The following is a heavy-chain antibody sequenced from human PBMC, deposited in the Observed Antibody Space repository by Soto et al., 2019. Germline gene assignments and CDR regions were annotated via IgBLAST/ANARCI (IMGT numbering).Heavy chain of an antibody. D-gene: IGHD3-3*01. J-gene: IGHJ4*02. Sequence: QVQLVESGGGVVQPGRSLRLSCAASGFTFSSYGMHWVRQAPGKGLEWVAVISYDGSNKYYADSVKGRFTISRDNSKNTLYLQMNSLRAEDTAVYYCAKYFSYWGQGTLVTVSS. CDR1: GFTFSSYG. V-gene: IGHV3-30*18. CDR2: ISYDGSNK. CDR3: AKYFSY.